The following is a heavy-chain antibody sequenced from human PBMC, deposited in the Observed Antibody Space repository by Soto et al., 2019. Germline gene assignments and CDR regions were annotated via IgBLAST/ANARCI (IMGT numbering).Heavy chain of an antibody. CDR1: GFTFSSYA. J-gene: IGHJ3*02. CDR2: ISYDGSNK. CDR3: ASGIAVAGGAFDI. Sequence: QVQLVESGGGVVQPGRSLRLSCAASGFTFSSYAMHWVRQAPGKGLEWVAVISYDGSNKYYADSVKGRFTISRDNSKNPLYLQMNSLRAEDTAVYYCASGIAVAGGAFDIWGQGTMVTVSS. V-gene: IGHV3-30-3*01. D-gene: IGHD6-19*01.